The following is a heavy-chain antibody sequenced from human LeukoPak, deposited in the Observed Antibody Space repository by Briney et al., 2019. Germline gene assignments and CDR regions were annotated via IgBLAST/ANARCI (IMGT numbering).Heavy chain of an antibody. D-gene: IGHD1-26*01. Sequence: ATVKVSCKASGYTFTGYYMHWVRQAPGQGLEWMGWINPNSGGTNYAQKFQGRVTMTRDTSISTAYMELSRLRSDDTAVYYCARALQWELPRLVDYWGQGTLVTVSS. J-gene: IGHJ4*02. CDR3: ARALQWELPRLVDY. CDR2: INPNSGGT. V-gene: IGHV1-2*02. CDR1: GYTFTGYY.